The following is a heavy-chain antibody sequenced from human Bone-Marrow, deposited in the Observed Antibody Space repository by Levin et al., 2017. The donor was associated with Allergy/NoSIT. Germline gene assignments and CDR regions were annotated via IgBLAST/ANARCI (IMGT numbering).Heavy chain of an antibody. CDR3: ARRTYYDFSGPNFDY. Sequence: ASVKVSCKGSGYSFTSYWIGWVRQMPGKGLEWMGIIYPGDSDTRYSPSFQGQVTISADKSISTAYLQWSSLKASDTAMYYCARRTYYDFSGPNFDYWGQGTLVTVSS. CDR2: IYPGDSDT. CDR1: GYSFTSYW. D-gene: IGHD3-3*01. J-gene: IGHJ4*02. V-gene: IGHV5-51*01.